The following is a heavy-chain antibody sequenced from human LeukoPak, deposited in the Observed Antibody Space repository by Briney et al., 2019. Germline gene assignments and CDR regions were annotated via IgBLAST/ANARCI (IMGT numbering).Heavy chain of an antibody. V-gene: IGHV1-18*01. D-gene: IGHD2-2*01. CDR1: GYTFTSYG. Sequence: ASVKVSCKASGYTFTSYGISWVRQAPGQGLEWMGWISAYNGNTNYAQKLQGRVTMTTDTSTSTAYMELRSLRPDDTAVYYCARCSSTSCGAARFDPWGQGTLVTVSS. CDR2: ISAYNGNT. CDR3: ARCSSTSCGAARFDP. J-gene: IGHJ5*02.